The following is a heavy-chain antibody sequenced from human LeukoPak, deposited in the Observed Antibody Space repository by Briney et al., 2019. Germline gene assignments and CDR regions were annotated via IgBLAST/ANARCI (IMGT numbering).Heavy chain of an antibody. V-gene: IGHV4-59*08. CDR2: IYYSGST. D-gene: IGHD6-6*01. J-gene: IGHJ4*02. CDR1: GGSISSYY. CDR3: ARLVSSRYYFDY. Sequence: TSETLSLTCTVSGGSISSYYWSWIRQPPGKGLEWIGYIYYSGSTNYNPSLKSRVTISVDTSRNQFSLKLSSVTAADTAVYYCARLVSSRYYFDYWGQGTLVTVSS.